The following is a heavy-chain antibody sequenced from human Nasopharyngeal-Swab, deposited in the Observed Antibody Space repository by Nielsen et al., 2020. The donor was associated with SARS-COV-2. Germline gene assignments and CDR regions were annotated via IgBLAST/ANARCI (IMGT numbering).Heavy chain of an antibody. CDR1: GFTFSSYA. D-gene: IGHD6-13*01. CDR2: ISGSGGST. V-gene: IGHV3-23*01. J-gene: IGHJ5*02. CDR3: AKSRIAAAGSGADWFDP. Sequence: GESLKISCAASGFTFSSYAMSWVRQAPGKGLEWVSAISGSGGSTYYADSVKGRFTISRDNSKNTLYLQMNSPRAEDTAVYYCAKSRIAAAGSGADWFDPWGQGTLVTVSS.